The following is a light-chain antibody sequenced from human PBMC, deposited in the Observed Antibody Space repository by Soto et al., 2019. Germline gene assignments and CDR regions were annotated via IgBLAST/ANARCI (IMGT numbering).Light chain of an antibody. V-gene: IGKV3-15*01. CDR2: GAS. CDR1: ESVSTN. CDR3: QQYTTWPLWT. J-gene: IGKJ1*01. Sequence: REMSKSPGTPSLDTLERVTLSCRASESVSTNLAWYQQKAGQAPRLLIYGASTRAAGIPARFSGSGSGTEFTLTINSLQAADYAIYYCQQYTTWPLWTLAEGTNVDI.